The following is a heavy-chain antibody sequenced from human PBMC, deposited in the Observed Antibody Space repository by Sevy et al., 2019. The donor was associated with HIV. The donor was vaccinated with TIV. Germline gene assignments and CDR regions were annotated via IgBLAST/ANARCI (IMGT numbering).Heavy chain of an antibody. D-gene: IGHD6-6*01. CDR3: ASERGSSSSGAFDI. CDR1: RFTFSTYV. Sequence: GGSLRLSCAASRFTFSTYVMHWVRQAPGKGLEWVALIWYDGSNKYYADSVKGRFTISRDNSKNTLYRQMNSLRAENTAVYYCASERGSSSSGAFDIWGQGTMVTVSS. CDR2: IWYDGSNK. J-gene: IGHJ3*02. V-gene: IGHV3-33*08.